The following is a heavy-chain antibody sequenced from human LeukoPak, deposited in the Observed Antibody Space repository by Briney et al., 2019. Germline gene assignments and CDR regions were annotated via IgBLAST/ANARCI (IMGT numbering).Heavy chain of an antibody. J-gene: IGHJ4*02. V-gene: IGHV1-18*01. D-gene: IGHD2-21*02. CDR2: ISAYNGNT. Sequence: ASVKVSCKGSGYTSTTYGISWVRQAPGQGLEWMGWISAYNGNTNYAQKIQGRVTRTTDTYTSTVDMELRSLRSDDTAVYYCARVGVVVTANFDYWGQGTLVTVSS. CDR1: GYTSTTYG. CDR3: ARVGVVVTANFDY.